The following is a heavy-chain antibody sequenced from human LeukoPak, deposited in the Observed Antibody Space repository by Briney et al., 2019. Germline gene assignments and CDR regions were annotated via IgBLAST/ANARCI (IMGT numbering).Heavy chain of an antibody. D-gene: IGHD6-19*01. Sequence: SETLSLTCTVSGGSISSSSYYWGWIRQPPGKGLEWIGSIYYSGSTYYNPSLKSRVTISVDTSKNQFSLKLSSVTAADTAVYYCARLRRERWLVFYYFDYWGQGTLVTVSS. CDR2: IYYSGST. J-gene: IGHJ4*02. V-gene: IGHV4-39*01. CDR3: ARLRRERWLVFYYFDY. CDR1: GGSISSSSYY.